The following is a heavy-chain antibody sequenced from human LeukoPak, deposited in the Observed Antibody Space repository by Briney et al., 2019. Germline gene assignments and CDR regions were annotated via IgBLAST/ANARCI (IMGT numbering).Heavy chain of an antibody. CDR3: ARDLGRSWFDP. Sequence: ASVKVSCKASGYTFTRYYMHWVRQAPGQGLEWMGIINPSGGSTNYAQKFQGRVTMTRDTSISTAYMELSRLRSDDTAVYYCARDLGRSWFDPWGQGTLVTVSS. J-gene: IGHJ5*02. D-gene: IGHD3-16*01. V-gene: IGHV1-2*02. CDR2: INPSGGST. CDR1: GYTFTRYY.